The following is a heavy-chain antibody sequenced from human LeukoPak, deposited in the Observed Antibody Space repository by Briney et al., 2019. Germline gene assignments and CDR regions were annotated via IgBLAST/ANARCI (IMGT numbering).Heavy chain of an antibody. V-gene: IGHV3-7*03. CDR2: IKQDGSDK. J-gene: IGHJ1*01. CDR1: GFTFSSNW. D-gene: IGHD2-15*01. Sequence: PGGSLRLSCAASGFTFSSNWMIWVRQAPGKGVEWVANIKQDGSDKNYVDSVKGRFTISRENAKSSVYLQMNSLRAEDTAVYFCVRDTGRSWSFWGQGTLVTVSS. CDR3: VRDTGRSWSF.